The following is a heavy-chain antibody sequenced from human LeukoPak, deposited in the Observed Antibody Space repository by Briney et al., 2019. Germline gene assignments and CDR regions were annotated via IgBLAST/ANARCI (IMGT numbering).Heavy chain of an antibody. V-gene: IGHV4-59*01. CDR2: IFYSGST. CDR3: ARGEWDLLFDY. Sequence: SETLSLTCTVSGGSLSGYYWSWIRQPPGKGLEWIGYIFYSGSTNYNPSLKSRVTISVDTSKDQFSLKLSSVTAADTAVYYCARGEWDLLFDYWGQGTLVTVSS. CDR1: GGSLSGYY. J-gene: IGHJ4*02. D-gene: IGHD1-26*01.